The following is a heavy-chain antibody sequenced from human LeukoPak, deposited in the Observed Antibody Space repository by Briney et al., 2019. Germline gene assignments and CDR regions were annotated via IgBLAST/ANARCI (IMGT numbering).Heavy chain of an antibody. CDR3: ARDRAANQDWVEFDP. CDR1: GFRVSDYY. J-gene: IGHJ5*02. V-gene: IGHV3-66*03. CDR2: IRDSGEA. Sequence: GGSLRLSCAVSGFRVSDYYMSWARQAPGKGLEWVGLIRDSGEAFYADFARGRFAISRDESENTLYLQMNSLRVEDTAVYFCARDRAANQDWVEFDPWGQGTPVIVSS. D-gene: IGHD3/OR15-3a*01.